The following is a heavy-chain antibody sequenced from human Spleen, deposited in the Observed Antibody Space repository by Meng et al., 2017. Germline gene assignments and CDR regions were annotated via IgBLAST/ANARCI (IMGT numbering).Heavy chain of an antibody. CDR1: GDTFTDYY. D-gene: IGHD3-10*01. CDR2: INPNSGGT. V-gene: IGHV1-2*06. J-gene: IGHJ6*02. CDR3: ARVLQGYYGSGSYYSGGMDV. Sequence: ASVKVSCKASGDTFTDYYIHWVRQAPGQGLEWMGRINPNSGGTNSAQKFQGRVTMTRDTSISTAYMELSRLRSDDTAVYYCARVLQGYYGSGSYYSGGMDVWGQGTTVTVSS.